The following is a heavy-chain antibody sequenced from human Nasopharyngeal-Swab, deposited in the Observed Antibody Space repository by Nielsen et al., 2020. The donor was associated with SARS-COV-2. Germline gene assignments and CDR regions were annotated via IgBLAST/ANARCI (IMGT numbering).Heavy chain of an antibody. D-gene: IGHD1-20*01. Sequence: ARQMPGKGLEWMGRIDPSDSYTNYSPSFQGHVTISADKSISTAYLQWSSLKASDTAMYYCARRRYNWNLDSDYYGMDVWGQGTTVTVSS. V-gene: IGHV5-10-1*01. CDR3: ARRRYNWNLDSDYYGMDV. CDR2: IDPSDSYT. J-gene: IGHJ6*02.